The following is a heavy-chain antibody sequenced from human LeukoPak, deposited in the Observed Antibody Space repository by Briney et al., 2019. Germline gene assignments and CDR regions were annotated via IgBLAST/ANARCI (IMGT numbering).Heavy chain of an antibody. Sequence: GGSLRLSCAASGFTFSNYDMNWVRQAPGKGLEWVSSISSSSSYIYYADSVKGRFTISRDNAKNSLYLQMNSLRAEDTAVYYCARDIAAAGSFDYWGQGTLVTVSS. D-gene: IGHD6-13*01. V-gene: IGHV3-21*01. CDR1: GFTFSNYD. CDR2: ISSSSSYI. CDR3: ARDIAAAGSFDY. J-gene: IGHJ4*02.